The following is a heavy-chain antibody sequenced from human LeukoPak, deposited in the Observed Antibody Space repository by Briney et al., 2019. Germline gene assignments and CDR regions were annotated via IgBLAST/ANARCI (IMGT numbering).Heavy chain of an antibody. J-gene: IGHJ4*02. CDR2: INPNSGGT. Sequence: ASVKVSCKASGYTFTGYYMHWVRQAPGQGLEWMGRINPNSGGTNYAQKFQGRVTMTRDTSISTAYMELSRLRSDDTAVYYCARDEEVQLERRFDCWGQGTLVTVSS. D-gene: IGHD1-1*01. V-gene: IGHV1-2*06. CDR3: ARDEEVQLERRFDC. CDR1: GYTFTGYY.